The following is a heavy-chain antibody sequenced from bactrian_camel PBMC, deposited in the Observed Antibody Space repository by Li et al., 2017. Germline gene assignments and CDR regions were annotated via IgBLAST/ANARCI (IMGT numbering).Heavy chain of an antibody. D-gene: IGHD6*01. CDR1: GFTFEATD. Sequence: HVQLVESGGGLVQPGETLRLSCTASGFTFEATDIAWYRQAPGNECEQISILNHNGRLWYADSVKGRFTISRDNAKNTVYLQLNSLKTEDMAMYFCTKTNGSSWPGSFGNWGQGTQVTVS. CDR3: TKTNGSSWPGSFGN. V-gene: IGHV3S61*01. CDR2: LNHNGRL. J-gene: IGHJ6*01.